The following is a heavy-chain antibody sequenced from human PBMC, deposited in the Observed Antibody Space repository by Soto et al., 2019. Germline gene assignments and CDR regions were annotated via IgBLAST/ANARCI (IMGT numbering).Heavy chain of an antibody. CDR1: GFSLSTSGAG. J-gene: IGHJ4*02. Sequence: RPTRVNPTETLTVTCTFSGFSLSTSGAGVGWIRQSPGKAPEWLALISWKEEKRYNPGLKSRLTITKDTSKNQVVLTMTNLDPVDTATYFCAHRYGGNYYRWYFDSWGQGTLVTVAS. CDR3: AHRYGGNYYRWYFDS. V-gene: IGHV2-5*01. CDR2: ISWKEEK. D-gene: IGHD1-26*01.